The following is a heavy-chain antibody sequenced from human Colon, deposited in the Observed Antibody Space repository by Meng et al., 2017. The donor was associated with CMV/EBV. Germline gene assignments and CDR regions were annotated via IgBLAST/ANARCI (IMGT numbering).Heavy chain of an antibody. V-gene: IGHV4-4*07. CDR3: GRAGARGVPIDV. J-gene: IGHJ1*01. Sequence: QVHLQESGPGLVKPSETLSLTCTVSGGSISGHYWTWIRRPAGEGLQWLGRIYSNGRIDENYSLRSRVTISVDTSKSQLSLRLTSVTAADTAVYYCGRAGARGVPIDVWGRGTLVTVSS. CDR2: IYSNGRI. D-gene: IGHD3-10*01. CDR1: GGSISGHY.